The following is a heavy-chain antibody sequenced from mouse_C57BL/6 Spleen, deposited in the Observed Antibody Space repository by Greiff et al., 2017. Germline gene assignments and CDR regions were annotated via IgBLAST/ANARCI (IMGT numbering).Heavy chain of an antibody. CDR3: ARGGSSAWFAY. CDR2: ISSGSSTI. J-gene: IGHJ3*01. Sequence: EVKLVESGGGLVKPGGSLKLSCAASGFTFSDYGLHWVRQAPEKGLEWVAYISSGSSTIYYADTVKGRFTISRDNAKNTLCLQMTSLRSEDTAMYYWARGGSSAWFAYWGQGTLVTVSA. CDR1: GFTFSDYG. D-gene: IGHD1-1*01. V-gene: IGHV5-17*01.